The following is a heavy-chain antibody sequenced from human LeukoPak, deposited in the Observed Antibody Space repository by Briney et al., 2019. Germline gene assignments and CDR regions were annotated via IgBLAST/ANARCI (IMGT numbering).Heavy chain of an antibody. Sequence: GASVKVSCKASGYTFINYGISWVRQAPGQGLEWMGWISAYNGNTNYAQKLQGRVTMTTDTSTSTAYMELRSLRSDDTAVYYCARDEKVGYCSGGSCYYYRTKWFVNFDYWGQGTLVTVSS. CDR1: GYTFINYG. V-gene: IGHV1-18*01. D-gene: IGHD2-15*01. CDR2: ISAYNGNT. J-gene: IGHJ4*02. CDR3: ARDEKVGYCSGGSCYYYRTKWFVNFDY.